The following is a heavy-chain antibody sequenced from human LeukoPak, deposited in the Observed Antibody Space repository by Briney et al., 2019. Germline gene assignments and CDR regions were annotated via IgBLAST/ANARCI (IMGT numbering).Heavy chain of an antibody. Sequence: PSETLSLTCTVSGGSISSYYWSWIRQPPGKGLEWIGYIYTSGSTNYNPSLKSRVTISVETSKNHFSLKLSSVTAADTAVYYCARRLRWLQLDAFDIWGQGTMVTVSS. CDR1: GGSISSYY. CDR2: IYTSGST. V-gene: IGHV4-4*09. J-gene: IGHJ3*02. CDR3: ARRLRWLQLDAFDI. D-gene: IGHD5-24*01.